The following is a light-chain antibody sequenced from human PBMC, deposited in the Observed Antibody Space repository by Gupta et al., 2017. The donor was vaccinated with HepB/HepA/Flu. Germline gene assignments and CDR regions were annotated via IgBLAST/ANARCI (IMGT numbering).Light chain of an antibody. CDR1: SSNVGSNN. CDR3: AAWDTSMNAGV. Sequence: HSVLTQSTSISGTPGQMVTISCSGSSSNVGSNNVNWYQQLPGTAPKLIIYDNDERPAGVPDRISGSKAGTSASITISGLQSEEEAEYYCAAWDTSMNAGVFGGGTKLTVL. J-gene: IGLJ3*02. CDR2: DND. V-gene: IGLV1-44*01.